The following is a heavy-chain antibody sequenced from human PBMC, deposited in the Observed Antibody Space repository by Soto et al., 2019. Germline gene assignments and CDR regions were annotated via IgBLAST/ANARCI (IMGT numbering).Heavy chain of an antibody. Sequence: GGSLRLSCTASGFTFSSYWINWVRQAPGKGLEWVGNIKEDGSEKFYVDSVKGRFTISRDNAKNSLYLDMNSLRVEDTAIYFCARDFGGPWGQGTLVTVSS. CDR1: GFTFSSYW. D-gene: IGHD1-26*01. CDR2: IKEDGSEK. CDR3: ARDFGGP. V-gene: IGHV3-7*05. J-gene: IGHJ5*02.